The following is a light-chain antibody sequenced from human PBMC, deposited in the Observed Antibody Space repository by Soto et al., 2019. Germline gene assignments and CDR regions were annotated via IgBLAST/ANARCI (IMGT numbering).Light chain of an antibody. CDR3: QTWGTGTQVI. CDR1: SGHSSYA. Sequence: QLVLTQSPSASASLGASVRLSCTLSSGHSSYAIAWHQQQPQKGPRYLMKVNSDGSHSKGDGIPDRFSGSSSGAERHLTISSLQSEDEADYYCQTWGTGTQVIFGGGTKLTVL. J-gene: IGLJ2*01. V-gene: IGLV4-69*01. CDR2: VNSDGSH.